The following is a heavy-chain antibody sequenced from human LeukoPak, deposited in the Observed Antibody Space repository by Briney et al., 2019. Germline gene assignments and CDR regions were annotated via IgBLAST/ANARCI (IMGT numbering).Heavy chain of an antibody. Sequence: PGESLKISCKGSGYSFTSYWIGWVRQLPGKGLEWMGIIYPGDSDTRYSPSFQGQVTISADKSSSTAYLQWSSLKASDTAMYYCARHKPGIAVEGYWFDPWGQGTLVTVSS. V-gene: IGHV5-51*01. CDR2: IYPGDSDT. CDR1: GYSFTSYW. D-gene: IGHD6-19*01. J-gene: IGHJ5*02. CDR3: ARHKPGIAVEGYWFDP.